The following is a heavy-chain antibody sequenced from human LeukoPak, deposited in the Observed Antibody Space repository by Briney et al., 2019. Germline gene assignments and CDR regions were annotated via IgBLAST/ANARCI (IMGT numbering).Heavy chain of an antibody. CDR3: AREGAATYYFGY. CDR1: GASISNYY. D-gene: IGHD3-16*01. Sequence: TSETLSLNCTVSGASISNYYWSWIRQPPGKGLEWIGYIYYSGSTNYNPSLKSRVTISIDTSKNQFSLKLSSVTAADTAVYYCAREGAATYYFGYWGQGTLVTVSS. V-gene: IGHV4-59*01. J-gene: IGHJ4*02. CDR2: IYYSGST.